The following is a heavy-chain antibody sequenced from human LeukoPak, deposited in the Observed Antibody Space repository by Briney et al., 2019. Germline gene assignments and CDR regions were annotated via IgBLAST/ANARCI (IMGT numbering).Heavy chain of an antibody. V-gene: IGHV4-39*07. CDR2: INHSGST. CDR3: AKVYSSSSRDAFDV. J-gene: IGHJ3*01. CDR1: GGSISSSSYY. Sequence: NTSETLSLTCTVSGGSISSSSYYWGWIRQPPGKGLEWIGEINHSGSTKYNSSLKSRVIISADTSKSQFSLKLTSMTAADTAIYYCAKVYSSSSRDAFDVWGQGTMVTVSS. D-gene: IGHD6-6*01.